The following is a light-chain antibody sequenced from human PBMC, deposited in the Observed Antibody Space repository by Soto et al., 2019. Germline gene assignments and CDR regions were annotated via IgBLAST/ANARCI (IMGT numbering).Light chain of an antibody. CDR1: QSIHTS. V-gene: IGKV3-20*01. J-gene: IGKJ5*01. Sequence: PGERATLSCRASQSIHTSLAWYQQKSGKPPRLLIYGASTRAAGIPDRFSGSGSGTDFTLTITRLEPEDSAVYFCQQYTGPPTTFGQGTRLEIK. CDR3: QQYTGPPTT. CDR2: GAS.